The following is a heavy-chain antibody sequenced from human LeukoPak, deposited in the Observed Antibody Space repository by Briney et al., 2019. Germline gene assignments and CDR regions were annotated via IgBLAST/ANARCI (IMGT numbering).Heavy chain of an antibody. CDR3: AKEGYYYDSSGYAAYFDY. J-gene: IGHJ4*02. V-gene: IGHV3-23*01. Sequence: GGSLRLSCAASGFTFSSYAMSWVRQAPGKGLEWVSTSSGSGGSTYYADSVKGRFTISRDNSKNTLYLQMNSLRAEDTAVYYCAKEGYYYDSSGYAAYFDYWGQGTLVTVSS. CDR2: SSGSGGST. CDR1: GFTFSSYA. D-gene: IGHD3-22*01.